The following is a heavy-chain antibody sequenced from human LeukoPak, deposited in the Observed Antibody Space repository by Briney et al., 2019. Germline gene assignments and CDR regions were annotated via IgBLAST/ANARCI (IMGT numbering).Heavy chain of an antibody. CDR1: GYTFTSYG. J-gene: IGHJ5*02. CDR3: TREDYYGSGSFSNWFDP. V-gene: IGHV1-18*01. Sequence: ASVKVSCKASGYTFTSYGISWVRQAPGQGLEWMGWISAYNGNTNYAQKLQGRVTMTTDTSTSTAYMELNSLRSEDTAVYYCTREDYYGSGSFSNWFDPWGQGTLVTVSS. D-gene: IGHD3-10*01. CDR2: ISAYNGNT.